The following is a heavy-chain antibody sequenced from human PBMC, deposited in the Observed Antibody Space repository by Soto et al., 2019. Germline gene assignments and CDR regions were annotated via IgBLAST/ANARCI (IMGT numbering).Heavy chain of an antibody. CDR3: ARGGLAAAGRHYYYGMDV. V-gene: IGHV1-69*13. J-gene: IGHJ6*02. Sequence: SVKVSCKASGGTFSSYAISWVRQAPGQGLEWMGGIIPIFGTANYAQKFQGRVTITADESTSTAYMELSSLRSEDTAVYYCARGGLAAAGRHYYYGMDVWGQGTTGTVS. CDR2: IIPIFGTA. D-gene: IGHD6-13*01. CDR1: GGTFSSYA.